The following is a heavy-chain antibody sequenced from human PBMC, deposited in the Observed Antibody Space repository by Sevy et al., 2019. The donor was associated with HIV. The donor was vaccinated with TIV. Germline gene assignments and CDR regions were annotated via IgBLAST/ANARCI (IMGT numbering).Heavy chain of an antibody. CDR1: GYTFTGYY. CDR2: INPNSGGT. D-gene: IGHD2-2*01. J-gene: IGHJ4*02. V-gene: IGHV1-2*06. CDR3: ARGNIVVVPAAMKGVTYFDY. Sequence: ASVKVSCKASGYTFTGYYMHWVRQAPGQGLEWMGRINPNSGGTNYPQKFQGRVTMTRDTSISTAYMELSKLRSDDTAVYYCARGNIVVVPAAMKGVTYFDYWGQGTLVTVSS.